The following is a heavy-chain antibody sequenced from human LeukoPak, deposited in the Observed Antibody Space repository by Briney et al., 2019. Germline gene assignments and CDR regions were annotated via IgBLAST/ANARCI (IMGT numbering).Heavy chain of an antibody. CDR1: GGSISSNSYF. V-gene: IGHV4-39*01. CDR3: ARQVRDSSGYLDWFDP. CDR2: IYYSGST. Sequence: SETLSLTCTVSGGSISSNSYFWGWIRQPPGKGLEWIGSIYYSGSTYYNPSLKSRVTISVDTSKNQFSLKVSSVTAADTAVYYCARQVRDSSGYLDWFDPWGQGTLVTVSS. J-gene: IGHJ5*02. D-gene: IGHD3-22*01.